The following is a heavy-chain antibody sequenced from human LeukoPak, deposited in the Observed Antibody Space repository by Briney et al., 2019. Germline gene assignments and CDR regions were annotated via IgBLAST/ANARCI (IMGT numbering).Heavy chain of an antibody. CDR3: ARHQLRGFLDDN. CDR2: IYYSGST. J-gene: IGHJ4*02. V-gene: IGHV4-59*08. Sequence: PSETLSLTCAVYGGSFSGYYWSWIRQPPGKRLQWIGYIYYSGSTNYNPSLKSRVTISVDTSKNQFSLKLSSVTAADTAVYYCARHQLRGFLDDNWGQGTLVTVSS. CDR1: GGSFSGYY. D-gene: IGHD3-10*01.